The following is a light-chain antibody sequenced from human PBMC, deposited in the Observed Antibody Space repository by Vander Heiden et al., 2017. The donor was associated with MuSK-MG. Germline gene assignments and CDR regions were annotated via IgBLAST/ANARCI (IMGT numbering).Light chain of an antibody. CDR3: SSYTSSRTLV. V-gene: IGLV2-14*01. CDR2: DVS. J-gene: IGLJ2*01. CDR1: SSDVGGYNY. Sequence: QSALTQPASVSGSPGQSITISCTGTSSDVGGYNYVSWYQQHPGKAPKLMMYDVSNRPSGVSNRFSGSKSGNTASLTISGLQAEDEADYYCSSYTSSRTLVFGGGTKLTVL.